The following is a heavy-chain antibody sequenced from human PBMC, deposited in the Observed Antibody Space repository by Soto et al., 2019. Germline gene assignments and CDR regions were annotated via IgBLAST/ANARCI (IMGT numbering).Heavy chain of an antibody. J-gene: IGHJ5*02. Sequence: SETLSLTCTVSGYSIRNGYYWGWIRQPPGKGLEWVGTIYHSGSTYYNPSLKSRVTISVDASENHFSLKLSSVTAADTAVYYCARVGPYCGGDCYSPPPWGQGTLVTVSS. D-gene: IGHD2-21*02. CDR1: GYSIRNGYY. V-gene: IGHV4-38-2*02. CDR2: IYHSGST. CDR3: ARVGPYCGGDCYSPPP.